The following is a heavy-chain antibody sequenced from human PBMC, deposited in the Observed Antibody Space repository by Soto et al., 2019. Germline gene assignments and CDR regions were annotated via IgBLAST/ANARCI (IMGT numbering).Heavy chain of an antibody. J-gene: IGHJ4*02. CDR1: GGSITNRIYY. CDR3: ARRSSSAWFFDY. V-gene: IGHV4-39*01. D-gene: IGHD6-19*01. CDR2: IYYSGST. Sequence: QLQLQESGPGLVKPSETLSLTCTVSGGSITNRIYYWGWIRQPPGKGLEWIGTIYYSGSTHYNPSLKSRVTMSVDTSTNQFSLKLSSVTAADTGVYYCARRSSSAWFFDYWGQGTLVTVSS.